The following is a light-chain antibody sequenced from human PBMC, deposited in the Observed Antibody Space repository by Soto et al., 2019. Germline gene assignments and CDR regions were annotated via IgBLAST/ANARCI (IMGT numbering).Light chain of an antibody. CDR2: GAS. CDR3: QQYNNWPPIT. CDR1: QTVRRN. V-gene: IGKV3-15*01. J-gene: IGKJ5*01. Sequence: VLTQSPDTLSVSPGARATLYCRASQTVRRNLAWYQQKPGQAPRLLIFGASTRATGIPARFSGSWSGADFTLTISSLQSEDSAVYFWQQYNNWPPITFGQGTRLEIK.